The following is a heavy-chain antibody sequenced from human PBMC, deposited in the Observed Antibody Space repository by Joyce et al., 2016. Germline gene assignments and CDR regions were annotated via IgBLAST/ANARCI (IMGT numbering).Heavy chain of an antibody. V-gene: IGHV1-69*11. CDR3: AKQGATGWIDP. CDR2: IVPLLVTA. Sequence: QEQLLQSGAEVKQPGSSVKVSCKPSADTFSTDTFTWVRQAPGQGFEWMGKIVPLLVTADYEQKFQGRVTISAEESTRTVYMELNTLTSEDTALYYCAKQGATGWIDPWGQGTLVTVSS. D-gene: IGHD5-12*01. J-gene: IGHJ5*02. CDR1: ADTFSTDT.